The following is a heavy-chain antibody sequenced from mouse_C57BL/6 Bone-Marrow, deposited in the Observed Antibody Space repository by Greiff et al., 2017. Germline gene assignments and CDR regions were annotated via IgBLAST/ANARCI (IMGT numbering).Heavy chain of an antibody. D-gene: IGHD2-5*01. CDR1: GFTFSSYA. V-gene: IGHV5-9-1*02. J-gene: IGHJ2*01. CDR2: ISSGGDYI. Sequence: EVKVVESGEGLVKPGGSLKLSCAASGFTFSSYAMSWVRQTPEKRLEWVAYISSGGDYIYYADTVKGRFTISRDNARNTLYLQMSSLKSEDTAMYYCTRGRLGSNFFYYWGQGTTLTVSS. CDR3: TRGRLGSNFFYY.